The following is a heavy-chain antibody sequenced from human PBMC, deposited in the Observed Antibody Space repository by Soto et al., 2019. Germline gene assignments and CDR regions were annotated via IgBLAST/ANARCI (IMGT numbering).Heavy chain of an antibody. CDR2: IIPIFGTA. CDR1: GGTFSSYA. J-gene: IGHJ4*02. Sequence: VKVSCKASGGTFSSYAISWGRQAPGQGLEWMGGIIPIFGTANYAQKFQGRVTITADKSTSTAYMELSSLRSEDTAVYYCARGPPGGGIVVVPAAMGDYWGQGTLVTVSS. CDR3: ARGPPGGGIVVVPAAMGDY. D-gene: IGHD2-2*01. V-gene: IGHV1-69*06.